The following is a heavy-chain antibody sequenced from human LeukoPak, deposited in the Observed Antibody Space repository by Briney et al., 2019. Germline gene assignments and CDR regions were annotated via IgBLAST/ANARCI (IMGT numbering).Heavy chain of an antibody. D-gene: IGHD6-19*01. CDR3: VRGESVVAGNDNWFDP. J-gene: IGHJ5*02. CDR2: ISTSSSYI. CDR1: GFTFSSYS. Sequence: PGGSLRLSCAASGFTFSSYSMNWVRQAPGKGLEWVSSISTSSSYIYYADSVKGRFTISRDNAKKSLYLQMNSLRAEDTAVYYCVRGESVVAGNDNWFDPWGQGTLVTVSS. V-gene: IGHV3-21*01.